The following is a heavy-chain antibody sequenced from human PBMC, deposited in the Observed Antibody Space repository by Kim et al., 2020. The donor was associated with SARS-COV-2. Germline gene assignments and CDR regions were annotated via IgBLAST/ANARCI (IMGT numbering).Heavy chain of an antibody. CDR3: ARGPGPVDP. V-gene: IGHV7-4-1*02. Sequence: ASVKVSCKASGYTFTSNPVNWVRQAPGQGLEWMGWINTKTGHPSYARGFTGRFVFSLDTSVSSAYLQISSLKAEDTAIYYCARGPGPVDPWGQGTLVTVSS. D-gene: IGHD2-2*01. J-gene: IGHJ5*02. CDR2: INTKTGHP. CDR1: GYTFTSNP.